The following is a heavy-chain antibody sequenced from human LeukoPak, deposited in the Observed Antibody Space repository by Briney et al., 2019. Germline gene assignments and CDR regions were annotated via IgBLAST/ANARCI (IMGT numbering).Heavy chain of an antibody. J-gene: IGHJ5*02. D-gene: IGHD3-3*01. CDR2: INHSGNT. V-gene: IGHV4-34*01. CDR1: GGSFSGYY. Sequence: SETLSLTCAVYGGSFSGYYWSWIRQPPGKGLEWIGEINHSGNTNYNPSLKSRVTISVDTSKNQFSLKLSSVTAADTAVYYCARRPLRITIFGVVIPWFDPWGQGTLVTVSS. CDR3: ARRPLRITIFGVVIPWFDP.